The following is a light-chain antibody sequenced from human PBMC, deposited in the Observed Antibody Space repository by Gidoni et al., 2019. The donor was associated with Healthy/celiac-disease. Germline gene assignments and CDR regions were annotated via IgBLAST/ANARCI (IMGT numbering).Light chain of an antibody. J-gene: IGKJ1*01. V-gene: IGKV3-20*01. CDR1: QSVSSSY. CDR2: GAS. CDR3: QQYGSSPWT. Sequence: LVSTQSPGTLSLSPGERASLSCRASQSVSSSYLAWYQQKPGQAPRLLIYGASSRATGIPDRFSGSGSGTDFTLTISRLEPEDFAVYYCQQYGSSPWTFGQGTKVEIK.